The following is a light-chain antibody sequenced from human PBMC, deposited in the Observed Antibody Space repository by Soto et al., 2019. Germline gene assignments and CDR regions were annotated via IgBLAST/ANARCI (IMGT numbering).Light chain of an antibody. CDR3: QQYNSYPYT. J-gene: IGKJ2*01. CDR2: AGS. V-gene: IGKV1-16*01. CDR1: QGVRSF. Sequence: DIQMTQSPSSLSASVGDRVTITCRASQGVRSFLAWFQQKPGQAPKSLIYAGSSLQSGVPSRFSGGGSGTDFTLTISSLQPEDFATYFCQQYNSYPYTFGQGTKLEIK.